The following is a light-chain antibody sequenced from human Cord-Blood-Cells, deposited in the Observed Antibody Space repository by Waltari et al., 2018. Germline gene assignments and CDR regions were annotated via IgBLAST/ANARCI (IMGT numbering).Light chain of an antibody. V-gene: IGLV2-14*01. CDR2: DVS. J-gene: IGLJ3*02. CDR1: TSDVGGYNY. CDR3: SSYTRSSTPV. Sequence: QSALTQPASVSGSPGQSITISCTGTTSDVGGYNYVSWYQQHPGKAPKLVIYDVSNRFSGVGDRFSGSKSGNTASLTISGLQAEDEADYYCSSYTRSSTPVFGGGTKLTVL.